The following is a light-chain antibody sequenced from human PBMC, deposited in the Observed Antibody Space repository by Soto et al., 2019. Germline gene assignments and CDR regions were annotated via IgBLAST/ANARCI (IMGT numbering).Light chain of an antibody. J-gene: IGKJ4*01. CDR1: QSVSSN. CDR3: QSVRTT. Sequence: EIVMTQSPATLSVSPGERATLSCRASQSVSSNLAWYHQKPGQAPRLLIYGASTRATGIPARFSGSGSGTESTLTISSLQSEDFAVYYCQSVRTTFGGGTKVDIK. V-gene: IGKV3-15*01. CDR2: GAS.